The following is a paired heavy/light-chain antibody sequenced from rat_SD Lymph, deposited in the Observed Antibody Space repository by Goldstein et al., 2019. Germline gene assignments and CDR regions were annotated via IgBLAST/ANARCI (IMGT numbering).Light chain of an antibody. V-gene: IGKV4S5*01. CDR3: QQGSSYPPT. CDR1: SSVSY. CDR2: ETS. J-gene: IGKJ1*01. Sequence: EIVLTQSPTTMAASPGEKVTLTCRASSSVSYMHWYQQRSGTSPKLWIYETSKLASGVPNRFSGSGSGTSYSLTINSMETEDAATYYCQQGSSYPPTFGGGTKLELK.
Heavy chain of an antibody. CDR1: GFTFSNYG. Sequence: EVQLVESGGGLVQPGRSLKLSCVASGFTFSNYGMNWIRQAPGKGLEWVAYISSGSSYIYYAETVKGRFTISRDNAKNTLYLQMTSLRSEDTALYYCARPVQPGYFDYWGQGVMVTVSS. CDR2: ISSGSSYI. D-gene: IGHD1-5*01. CDR3: ARPVQPGYFDY. V-gene: IGHV5-34*01. J-gene: IGHJ2*01.